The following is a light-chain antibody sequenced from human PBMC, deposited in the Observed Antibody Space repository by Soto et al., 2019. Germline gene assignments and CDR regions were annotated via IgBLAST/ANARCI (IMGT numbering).Light chain of an antibody. CDR1: QSVSANN. CDR3: QQYGSSGT. V-gene: IGKV3-20*01. CDR2: SAS. J-gene: IGKJ1*01. Sequence: EIVLTQSPGTLSLSPGERATLSCRASQSVSANNLAWYQQKAGQAPRLLIYSASNRATGIPDRFSGSGSGTDFTLTISRLEPEDFAVYYCQQYGSSGTFGQGTKVDIK.